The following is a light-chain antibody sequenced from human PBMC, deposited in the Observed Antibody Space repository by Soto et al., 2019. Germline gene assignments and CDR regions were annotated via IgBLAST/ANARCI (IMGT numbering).Light chain of an antibody. CDR2: HVR. J-gene: IGLJ1*01. V-gene: IGLV2-14*03. CDR1: SSYVRNDNY. Sequence: QSVLAQPASVSGSPGQSSTISCSGTSSYVRNDNYLSWYQQPQGKGPKLITCHVRYRPSGVSNPFSGSKSGNTPSLTISGLQAEDEADYYCTSDTTNSTCVCGTGSKGTVL. CDR3: TSDTTNSTCV.